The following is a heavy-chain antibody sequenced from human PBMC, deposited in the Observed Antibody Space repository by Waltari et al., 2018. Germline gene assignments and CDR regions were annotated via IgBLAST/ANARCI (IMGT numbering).Heavy chain of an antibody. V-gene: IGHV4-34*01. Sequence: QVQLQQWGAGLLKPSETLSLTCAVYGGSFSGYYWSWIRQPPGKGLEWIGEINHSGSTNYNPSRKSRVTISVDTSKNQFSLKLSSVTAADTAVYYCARGNEYSSSYYYYYYMDVWGKGTTVTVSS. CDR1: GGSFSGYY. J-gene: IGHJ6*03. CDR3: ARGNEYSSSYYYYYYMDV. D-gene: IGHD6-6*01. CDR2: INHSGST.